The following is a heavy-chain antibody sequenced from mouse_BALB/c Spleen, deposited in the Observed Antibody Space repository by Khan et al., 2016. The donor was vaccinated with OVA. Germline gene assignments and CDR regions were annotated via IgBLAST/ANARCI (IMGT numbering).Heavy chain of an antibody. V-gene: IGHV2-9-2*01. CDR2: IWTGGGT. CDR3: VRRGNYYGSFYWYFDV. Sequence: QVQLKESGPGLVAPSQSLSITCTVSGFSLTNYDISWIRQPPGKGLEWLGVIWTGGGTNYNSTFMSRLSISKDNSTSQVFLKMNSLQTDEPAIYYCVRRGNYYGSFYWYFDVWGAGTTVTVSS. D-gene: IGHD1-1*01. J-gene: IGHJ1*01. CDR1: GFSLTNYD.